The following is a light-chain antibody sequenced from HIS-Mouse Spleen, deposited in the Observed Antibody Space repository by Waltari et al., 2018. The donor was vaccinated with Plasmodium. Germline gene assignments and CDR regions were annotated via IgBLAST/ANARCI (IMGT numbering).Light chain of an antibody. Sequence: DIQMTQSPSSLSASVGDRVTITCRASQSISSYLNWYQQKPGKAPKLLIYAASSLQSGVPSRGSGSGSGTDFTLTISSLQPEDFATYYCQQNYNTWTFGQGTKVEIK. CDR2: AAS. J-gene: IGKJ1*01. CDR1: QSISSY. CDR3: QQNYNTWT. V-gene: IGKV1-39*01.